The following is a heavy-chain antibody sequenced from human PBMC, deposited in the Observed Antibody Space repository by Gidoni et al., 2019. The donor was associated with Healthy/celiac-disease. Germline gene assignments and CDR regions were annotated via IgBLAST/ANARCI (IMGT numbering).Heavy chain of an antibody. CDR2: ISSSGSTI. CDR3: AGTTVTTNPDAFDI. Sequence: QVQLVESGGGLVKPGVSLRLSCAASGLTFRDYYMRWIRQAPGKVLELVSYISSSGSTIYFADSVKGRFTISRDNAKNSLYLQMNSLRAEDTAVYYCAGTTVTTNPDAFDIWGQGTMVTVSS. J-gene: IGHJ3*02. V-gene: IGHV3-11*01. CDR1: GLTFRDYY. D-gene: IGHD4-17*01.